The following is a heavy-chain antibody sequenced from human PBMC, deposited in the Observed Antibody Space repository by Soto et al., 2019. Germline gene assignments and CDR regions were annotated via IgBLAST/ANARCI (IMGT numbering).Heavy chain of an antibody. CDR3: ATNPLKRYSGYDLVY. CDR1: GFTLTTYA. CDR2: ISGSGANT. D-gene: IGHD5-12*01. J-gene: IGHJ4*02. Sequence: HLCGSLRLSCAASGFTLTTYAMSWVRQAPGKGLEWVSGISGSGANTYYADSVKGRFTISRDNSKNTLYLQMNSLRAEDTAVYYCATNPLKRYSGYDLVYWGQGTLVTVSS. V-gene: IGHV3-23*01.